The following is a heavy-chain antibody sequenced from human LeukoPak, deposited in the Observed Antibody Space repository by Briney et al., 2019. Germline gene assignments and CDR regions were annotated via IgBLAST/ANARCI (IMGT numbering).Heavy chain of an antibody. CDR2: ISSGGSTT. J-gene: IGHJ4*02. D-gene: IGHD1-26*01. CDR3: AKGTTYSGSLVDS. V-gene: IGHV3-11*01. CDR1: GFTFSDHY. Sequence: GGSLRLSCAASGFTFSDHYMSWIRQAPGKGLECVSYISSGGSTTYYTDSVKGRFTISRDNGKNALYLQMNNLRAEDTAVYYCAKGTTYSGSLVDSWGQGTLVTVSS.